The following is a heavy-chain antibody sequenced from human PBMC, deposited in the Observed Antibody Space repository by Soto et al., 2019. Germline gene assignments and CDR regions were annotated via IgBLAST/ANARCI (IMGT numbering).Heavy chain of an antibody. CDR2: IDPSDSDT. V-gene: IGHV5-10-1*01. CDR1: GHTFTTYW. D-gene: IGHD3-10*01. J-gene: IGHJ6*01. CDR3: ARDTYGSSLAYYYGLEV. Sequence: GESLKISCKASGHTFTTYWINWVRQMPGKGLEWVGRIDPSDSDTDYSPSFEGHVNMSADKSTNTAYLQWSSLKASDTAVYYCARDTYGSSLAYYYGLEVWGQGTTVTVSS.